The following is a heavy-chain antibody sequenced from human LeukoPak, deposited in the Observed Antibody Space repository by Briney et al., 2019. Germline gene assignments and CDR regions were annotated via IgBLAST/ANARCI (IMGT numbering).Heavy chain of an antibody. J-gene: IGHJ6*02. Sequence: SVKVSCTASGGTFSSYAISWVRQAPGQGLEWMGGIIPIFGTANYAQKFQGRVTITADESTSTAYMELSSLRSEDTAVYYCARSHMTTVTIVTYGMDVWGQGTTVTVSS. D-gene: IGHD4-11*01. CDR2: IIPIFGTA. CDR1: GGTFSSYA. CDR3: ARSHMTTVTIVTYGMDV. V-gene: IGHV1-69*13.